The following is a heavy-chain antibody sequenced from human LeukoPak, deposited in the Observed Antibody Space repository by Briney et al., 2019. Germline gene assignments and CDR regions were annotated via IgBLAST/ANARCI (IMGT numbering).Heavy chain of an antibody. D-gene: IGHD4-17*01. CDR2: ISAYNGNT. V-gene: IGHV1-18*01. Sequence: ASVKVSCKASGYTFTSYGISWVRQAPGQGLEWMGWISAYNGNTNYAQKLQGRVTMTTDTSTSTAYMELRSLSSDDTAVYYCARDMTTVTAYYFDYWGQGTLVTVSS. CDR1: GYTFTSYG. J-gene: IGHJ4*02. CDR3: ARDMTTVTAYYFDY.